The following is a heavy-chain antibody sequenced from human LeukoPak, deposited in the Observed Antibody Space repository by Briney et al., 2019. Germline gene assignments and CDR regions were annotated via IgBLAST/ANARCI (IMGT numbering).Heavy chain of an antibody. Sequence: SETLSLTCTVSGGSISSSSYYWGWIRQPPGRGLEWIGSIYYSGSTYYNPSLKSRVTISVDTSKNQFSLKLSSVTAADTAVYYCARAGSSSSPEYFQHWGQGTLVTVSS. CDR1: GGSISSSSYY. V-gene: IGHV4-39*07. J-gene: IGHJ1*01. CDR3: ARAGSSSSPEYFQH. D-gene: IGHD6-6*01. CDR2: IYYSGST.